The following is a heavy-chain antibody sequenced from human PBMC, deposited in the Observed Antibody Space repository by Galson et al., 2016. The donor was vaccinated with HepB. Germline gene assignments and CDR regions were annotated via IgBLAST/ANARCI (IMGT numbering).Heavy chain of an antibody. Sequence: SLRLSCAASGIPFSDYAMTWIRQAPGKGLEWVGFIRSNTYGGTTKYAASLKGRFSISREDSKSIAYLQMDSLETEDTGVSFCVSPNFDGPFYDWGQGTLVTVSS. CDR2: IRSNTYGGTT. V-gene: IGHV3-49*03. J-gene: IGHJ4*02. D-gene: IGHD3-9*01. CDR1: GIPFSDYA. CDR3: VSPNFDGPFYD.